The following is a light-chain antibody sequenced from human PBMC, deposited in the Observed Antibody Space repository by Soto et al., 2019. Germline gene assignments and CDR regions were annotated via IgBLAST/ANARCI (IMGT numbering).Light chain of an antibody. J-gene: IGKJ4*01. CDR2: GAS. Sequence: DIQMTQSPSSLPASIGDRVTITCRASQSINNCLNWYRQKPGKAPKLLMYGASTLESGVPSRFSGSRSGTDFTLTISSLQPEDSATYYCQQCYATPLTFGGGTKVDIK. CDR1: QSINNC. CDR3: QQCYATPLT. V-gene: IGKV1-39*01.